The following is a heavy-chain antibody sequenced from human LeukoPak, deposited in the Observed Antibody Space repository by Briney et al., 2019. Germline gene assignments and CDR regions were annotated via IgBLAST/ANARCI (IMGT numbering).Heavy chain of an antibody. CDR1: GGSISSYY. J-gene: IGHJ4*02. V-gene: IGHV4-59*01. Sequence: PSETLSLTCTVSGGSISSYYWSWIRQPPGKGLEWIGYIYYSGSTNYNPSLKSRVTISVDTSKNQFSLKLSSVTAADTAVYYCASNGRYSSGWYGFDYWGQGTLFIVFS. CDR2: IYYSGST. CDR3: ASNGRYSSGWYGFDY. D-gene: IGHD6-19*01.